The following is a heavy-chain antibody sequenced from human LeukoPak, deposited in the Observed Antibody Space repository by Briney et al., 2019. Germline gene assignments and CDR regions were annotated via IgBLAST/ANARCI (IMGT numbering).Heavy chain of an antibody. CDR2: IYYSGST. Sequence: SETLSLTCTVSGGSISSSSYDWGWIRQPPGKGLEWIGSIYYSGSTYYNPSLKSRVTISVDTSKNQFSLKLSSVTAADTAVYYCATGRSVWNTVTPFDYWGQGTLVTVSS. D-gene: IGHD4-17*01. V-gene: IGHV4-39*01. CDR1: GGSISSSSYD. J-gene: IGHJ4*02. CDR3: ATGRSVWNTVTPFDY.